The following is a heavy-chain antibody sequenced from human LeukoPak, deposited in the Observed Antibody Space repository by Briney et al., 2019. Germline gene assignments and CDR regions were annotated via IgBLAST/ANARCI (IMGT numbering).Heavy chain of an antibody. J-gene: IGHJ4*02. CDR1: AFTFSSYS. V-gene: IGHV3-21*01. CDR3: ARYSSSWYGGYSSGWRHFDY. D-gene: IGHD6-13*01. CDR2: ISSSGSYI. Sequence: PGGSLRLSCAASAFTFSSYSMNWVRQAPGKGLEWVSSISSSGSYIYYADSVKGRFTISRDNAKNSLYLQMNSLRAEDTAVYYCARYSSSWYGGYSSGWRHFDYWGQGTLVTVSS.